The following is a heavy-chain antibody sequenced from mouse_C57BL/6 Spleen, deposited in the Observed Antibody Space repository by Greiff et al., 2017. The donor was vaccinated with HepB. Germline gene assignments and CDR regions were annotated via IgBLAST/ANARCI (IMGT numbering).Heavy chain of an antibody. V-gene: IGHV14-4*01. CDR3: TSTVVGTRYFDY. CDR2: IDPENGDT. J-gene: IGHJ2*01. Sequence: VQLKEYGAELVRPGASVKLSCTASGFNIKDDYMHWVKQRPEQGLEWIGWIDPENGDTEYASKFQGKATITADTSSNTAYLQLSSLTSEDTAVYYCTSTVVGTRYFDYWGQGTTLTVSS. CDR1: GFNIKDDY. D-gene: IGHD1-1*01.